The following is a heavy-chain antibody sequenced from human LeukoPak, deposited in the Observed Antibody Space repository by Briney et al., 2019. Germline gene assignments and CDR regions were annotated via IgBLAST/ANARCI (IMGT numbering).Heavy chain of an antibody. CDR2: IYHSGST. CDR3: GRETIAATGTSVFFDY. D-gene: IGHD6-13*01. V-gene: IGHV4-61*08. Sequence: SETLSLTCTVSGASVSSSGYYWSWIRQPPGKGLEWIGYIYHSGSTNYNPSLKSRVTISVDTSKNQFSLKLTSMTAADTAVYYCGRETIAATGTSVFFDYWGQGTLVTVSS. CDR1: GASVSSSGYY. J-gene: IGHJ4*02.